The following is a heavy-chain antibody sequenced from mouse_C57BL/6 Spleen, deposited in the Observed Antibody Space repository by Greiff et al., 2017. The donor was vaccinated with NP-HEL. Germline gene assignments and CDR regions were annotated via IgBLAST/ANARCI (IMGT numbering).Heavy chain of an antibody. Sequence: VQLQQPGAELVKPGASVKLSCKASGYTFTSYWMQWVKQRPGQGLEWIGEIDPSDSYTNYNQKFKGKATLTVDTSSSTAYMQLSSLTSEDSAVDYCARRIYDGYPDYWGQGTTLTVSS. CDR3: ARRIYDGYPDY. CDR2: IDPSDSYT. CDR1: GYTFTSYW. V-gene: IGHV1-50*01. J-gene: IGHJ2*01. D-gene: IGHD2-3*01.